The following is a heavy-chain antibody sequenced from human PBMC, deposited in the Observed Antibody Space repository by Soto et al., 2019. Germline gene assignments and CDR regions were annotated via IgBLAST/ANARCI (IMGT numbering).Heavy chain of an antibody. CDR2: ISGSGGTT. D-gene: IGHD3-10*01. CDR3: AKQRAGFGSGSDTYYFDY. V-gene: IGHV3-23*01. Sequence: EVQLLESGGDLVQPGGSLRLSCAASGFTFSSNAMSWVRQAPGKGLEWVSAISGSGGTTYYADSVKGRFAVSRDNSNNTLYLQMNSLRAEDTAVYYCAKQRAGFGSGSDTYYFDYWGQGTLVTVSS. CDR1: GFTFSSNA. J-gene: IGHJ4*02.